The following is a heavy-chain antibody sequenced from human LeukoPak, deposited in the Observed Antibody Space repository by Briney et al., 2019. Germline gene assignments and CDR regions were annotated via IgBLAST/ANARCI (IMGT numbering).Heavy chain of an antibody. Sequence: GGSLRLSCAASGFTFSSYSMNWVRQAPGKGLEWVSYISSSSSTIYYADSVKGRFTISRDNAKNSLYLQMNSLRAEDTAVYYCANSYDFWSGYYPKADYWGQGTLVTVSS. CDR2: ISSSSSTI. D-gene: IGHD3-3*01. CDR1: GFTFSSYS. CDR3: ANSYDFWSGYYPKADY. V-gene: IGHV3-48*01. J-gene: IGHJ4*02.